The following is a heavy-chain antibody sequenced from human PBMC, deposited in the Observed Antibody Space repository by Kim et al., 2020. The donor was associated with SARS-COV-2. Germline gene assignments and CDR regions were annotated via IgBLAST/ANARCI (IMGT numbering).Heavy chain of an antibody. J-gene: IGHJ6*02. CDR3: AKLVWDPRRYCGGDCSIYGMDV. V-gene: IGHV3-30*18. CDR2: ISYDGSNK. CDR1: GFTFSSYG. Sequence: GGSLRLSCAASGFTFSSYGMHWVRQAPGKGLEWVAVISYDGSNKYYADSVKGRFTISRDNSKNTLYLQMNSLRAEDTAVYYCAKLVWDPRRYCGGDCSIYGMDVWGQGTTVTVSS. D-gene: IGHD2-21*02.